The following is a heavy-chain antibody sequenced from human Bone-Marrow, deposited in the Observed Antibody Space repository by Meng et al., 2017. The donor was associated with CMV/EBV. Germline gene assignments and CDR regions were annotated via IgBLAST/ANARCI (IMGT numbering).Heavy chain of an antibody. J-gene: IGHJ3*02. CDR2: INPNSGGT. CDR1: GYTFTAYY. CDR3: ARDVSRWDDAFDI. Sequence: ASVKVSCKASGYTFTAYYMHWVRQAPGQGLEWMGWINPNSGGTNYAQKFQGRVTMTRDTSISTAYMELSRLRSDETAVYDCARDVSRWDDAFDIWGQGTMVTVSS. V-gene: IGHV1-2*02. D-gene: IGHD1-26*01.